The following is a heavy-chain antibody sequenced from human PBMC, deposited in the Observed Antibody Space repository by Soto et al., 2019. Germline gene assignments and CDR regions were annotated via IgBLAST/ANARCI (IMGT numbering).Heavy chain of an antibody. D-gene: IGHD3-10*01. CDR1: GGAFRKSA. Sequence: SVKVSCKASGGAFRKSAISWVRQAPGQGLEWMGGIIPVLETTDYAQTFQGRVTISADEVTNTVYLELSSLRSEDTAVYYCARLTSGPVYFDYWGQGTLVTVSS. CDR3: ARLTSGPVYFDY. V-gene: IGHV1-69*13. CDR2: IIPVLETT. J-gene: IGHJ4*02.